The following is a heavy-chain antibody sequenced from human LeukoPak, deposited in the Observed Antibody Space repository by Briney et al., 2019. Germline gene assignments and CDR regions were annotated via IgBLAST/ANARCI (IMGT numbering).Heavy chain of an antibody. CDR1: GFTVSSKY. D-gene: IGHD3-10*01. CDR3: ARVPGAYYDAFDI. V-gene: IGHV3-66*01. Sequence: GGSLRLSCAASGFTVSSKYMSWVRQAPGKGLEWVSLISGGGSTYYADSVKGRFTISRDNSKNTLYLQMNSLRAGDTAVYYCARVPGAYYDAFDIWGQGTMVTVSS. CDR2: ISGGGST. J-gene: IGHJ3*02.